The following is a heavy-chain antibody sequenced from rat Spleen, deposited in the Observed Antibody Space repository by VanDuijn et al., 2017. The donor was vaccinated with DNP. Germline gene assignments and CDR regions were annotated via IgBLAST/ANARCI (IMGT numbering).Heavy chain of an antibody. CDR1: GFSFSDYY. CDR3: ARRAYYFDY. J-gene: IGHJ2*01. CDR2: ISYNGGST. V-gene: IGHV5-22*01. Sequence: EVQLVESGGGLVQPGRSLKLSCAASGFSFSDYYMAWVRQAPTKGLEWVAYISYNGGSTYYGDSVKGRVTISRDNAKSTLYLQMNSLRSEDMATYYCARRAYYFDYWGQGVMVTVSS.